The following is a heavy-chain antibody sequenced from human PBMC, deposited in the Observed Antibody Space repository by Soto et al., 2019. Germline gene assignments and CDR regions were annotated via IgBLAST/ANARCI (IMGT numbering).Heavy chain of an antibody. Sequence: QVQLVQSGAEVKKPGSSVKVSCKASGGTFSSYAISWVRQAPGQGLEWMGGIIPIFGTANYAQKFQGRVTITADESPSRAYRELCSLSSEDTAGYYCARGRAYYDFWSGYTFDYWVQGTLVTVSS. CDR2: IIPIFGTA. CDR3: ARGRAYYDFWSGYTFDY. D-gene: IGHD3-3*01. CDR1: GGTFSSYA. J-gene: IGHJ4*02. V-gene: IGHV1-69*01.